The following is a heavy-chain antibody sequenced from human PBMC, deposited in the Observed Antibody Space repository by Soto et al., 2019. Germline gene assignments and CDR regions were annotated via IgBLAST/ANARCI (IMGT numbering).Heavy chain of an antibody. J-gene: IGHJ5*02. V-gene: IGHV1-69*01. CDR2: IIAIFRTP. Sequence: QVQLVQSGAELKQPGSSVKVSCQASGVTFSSFAISWVRQAPGQGLEWMGGIIAIFRTPNYAQNFHGRVTITADESTSSVYMELSRLRSEDTAVYYCARSTGSGFRPGTHRFNWFDPWGQGTLVTVSS. D-gene: IGHD5-12*01. CDR3: ARSTGSGFRPGTHRFNWFDP. CDR1: GVTFSSFA.